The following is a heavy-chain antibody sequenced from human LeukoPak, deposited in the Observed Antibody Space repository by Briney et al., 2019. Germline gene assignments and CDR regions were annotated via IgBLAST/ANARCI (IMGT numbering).Heavy chain of an antibody. Sequence: GGSLRLSCAASGFTFNSYGMFWVRQAPGKGLEWVAFIWPDGSNKLYGDSVKGRFTISRDNSKNTVYLQRNSLRAEDTAVYYCARDYCRTTSCLESWGQGTLVTVSS. D-gene: IGHD2-2*01. J-gene: IGHJ4*02. CDR1: GFTFNSYG. CDR3: ARDYCRTTSCLES. V-gene: IGHV3-33*01. CDR2: IWPDGSNK.